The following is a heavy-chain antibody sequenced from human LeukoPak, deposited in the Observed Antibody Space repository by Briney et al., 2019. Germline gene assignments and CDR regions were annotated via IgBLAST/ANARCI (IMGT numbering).Heavy chain of an antibody. CDR1: GYSFTYYW. CDR3: VRPPTDSSSPAEY. J-gene: IGHJ4*02. CDR2: NYPGDSDT. D-gene: IGHD6-6*01. V-gene: IGHV5-51*01. Sequence: GESLKISSKCSGYSFTYYWIGWVRQMPGKGLEWVGINYPGDSDTRYSPSFQGQVTISADKSISTAYLQWRSLQASNTAMYYCVRPPTDSSSPAEYWGQGTLVTVSS.